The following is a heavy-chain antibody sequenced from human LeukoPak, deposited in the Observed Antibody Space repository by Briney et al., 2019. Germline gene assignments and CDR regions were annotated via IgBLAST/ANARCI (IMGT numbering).Heavy chain of an antibody. D-gene: IGHD1-26*01. CDR1: GGSVSSSGYY. V-gene: IGHV4-39*07. CDR2: IYYSGST. Sequence: SETLSLTCTVSGGSVSSSGYYWGWIRQPPGKGLEWITSIYYSGSTYYNPSLKSRVTISVDASKNQFSLKLGSVTAADTAVYYCARAGSYSRFLDYWGQGTLVTVSS. J-gene: IGHJ4*02. CDR3: ARAGSYSRFLDY.